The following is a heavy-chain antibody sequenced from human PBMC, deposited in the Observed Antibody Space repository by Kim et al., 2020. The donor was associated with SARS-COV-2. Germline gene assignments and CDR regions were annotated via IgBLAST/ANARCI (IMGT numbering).Heavy chain of an antibody. V-gene: IGHV3-23*01. CDR2: ISGSDGSR. Sequence: GGSLRLSCAASGFTFNSYTMSWVRQAPGKGLEWVSGISGSDGSRYYADSVKGRFTISRDNSKNTLYLQMNSLRAEDTAIYYCAKPDYYGSGPSDYWGQGTLVTVSS. J-gene: IGHJ4*02. D-gene: IGHD3-10*01. CDR3: AKPDYYGSGPSDY. CDR1: GFTFNSYT.